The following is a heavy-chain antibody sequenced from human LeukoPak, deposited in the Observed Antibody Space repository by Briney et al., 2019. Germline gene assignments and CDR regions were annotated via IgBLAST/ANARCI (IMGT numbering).Heavy chain of an antibody. V-gene: IGHV4-59*12. CDR2: ISDIGSI. CDR1: GGSISSYC. D-gene: IGHD2-15*01. Sequence: SETLSLTCTVSGGSISSYCWSWIRQPPGKGLEWIAYISDIGSINYNPSLKSRVTISVDTSKNQFSLTLSSVTAADTAVYYCARDRSGGFFDYWGQGTLVTVSS. CDR3: ARDRSGGFFDY. J-gene: IGHJ4*02.